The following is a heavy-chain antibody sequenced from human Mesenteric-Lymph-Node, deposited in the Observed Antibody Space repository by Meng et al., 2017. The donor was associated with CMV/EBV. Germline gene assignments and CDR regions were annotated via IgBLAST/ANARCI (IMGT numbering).Heavy chain of an antibody. CDR1: SVSIGSYY. CDR3: ARVPPALEYYDQYYFDY. Sequence: SVSIGSYYWPWIRQPPGKGLEWIGYIYYSGSTYHNPSLKSRVTISVDTSKNQFSLKLSSVTAADTAVYYCARVPPALEYYDQYYFDYWGQGTLVTVSS. J-gene: IGHJ4*02. V-gene: IGHV4-31*02. CDR2: IYYSGST. D-gene: IGHD3-3*01.